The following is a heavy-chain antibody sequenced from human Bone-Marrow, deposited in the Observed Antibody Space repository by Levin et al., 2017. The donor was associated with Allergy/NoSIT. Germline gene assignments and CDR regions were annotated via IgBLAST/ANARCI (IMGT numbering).Heavy chain of an antibody. CDR3: AKETGYASRRDFDY. CDR2: ISYDGSDK. Sequence: PGGSLRLSCAASGFTFRSYGMHWVRQAPGKGLEWVAVISYDGSDKYYADSVKGRLTISRDNSKNTLFLQMNSLKAEDTAVYYCAKETGYASRRDFDYWGQGTLVTVSS. CDR1: GFTFRSYG. J-gene: IGHJ4*02. V-gene: IGHV3-30*18. D-gene: IGHD6-13*01.